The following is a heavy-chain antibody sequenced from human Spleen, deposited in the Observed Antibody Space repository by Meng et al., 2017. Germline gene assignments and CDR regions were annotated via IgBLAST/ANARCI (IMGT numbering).Heavy chain of an antibody. J-gene: IGHJ6*02. CDR3: AKDWYYGSSSWYYYYYGMDV. CDR2: ISNNDGRT. CDR1: GFTLRNYG. D-gene: IGHD6-13*01. Sequence: GESLKISCRTSGFTLRNYGMGWVRQAPGKGLEWVATISNNDGRTHYADSVMGRFTISRDNSKNSLYLQMNSLRAEDTALYYCAKDWYYGSSSWYYYYYGMDVWGQGTTVTVSS. V-gene: IGHV3-43*02.